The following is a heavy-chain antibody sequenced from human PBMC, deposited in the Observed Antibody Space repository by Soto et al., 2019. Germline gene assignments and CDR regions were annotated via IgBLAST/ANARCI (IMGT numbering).Heavy chain of an antibody. CDR3: AXXAATKXLVLKYDALEI. CDR2: IIPVFGAA. CDR1: GATLNSFINYG. J-gene: IGHJ3*02. D-gene: IGHD5-12*01. V-gene: IGHV1-69*12. Sequence: QVQLVQSGAEVKKPGSSVRVSCKASGATLNSFINYGITWVRQAPGQGLEYMGGIIPVFGAANHAQKFQGRVTISADEXTXTXXXXXSXLXXXXXXXXXXAXXAATKXLVLKYDALEIWGQGTMVTVSS.